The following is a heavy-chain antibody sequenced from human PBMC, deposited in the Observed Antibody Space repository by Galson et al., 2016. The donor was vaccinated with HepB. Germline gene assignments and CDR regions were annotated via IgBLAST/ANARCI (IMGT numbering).Heavy chain of an antibody. Sequence: PALVKPTQTLTLTCSFSGFSLKTSGMRVSWIRQPPGKALEWLARTDWDDDKRYSPSLKSRLTITKDTSKNQVVLTLTNMDPVDTATYYCAHRRTSADYGSGKDHYFDYWGQGTLVTVSS. CDR1: GFSLKTSGMR. CDR3: AHRRTSADYGSGKDHYFDY. V-gene: IGHV2-5*08. CDR2: TDWDDDK. D-gene: IGHD3-10*01. J-gene: IGHJ4*02.